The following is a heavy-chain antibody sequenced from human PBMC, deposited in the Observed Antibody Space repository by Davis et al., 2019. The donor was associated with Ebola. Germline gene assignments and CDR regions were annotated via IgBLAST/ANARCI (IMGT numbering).Heavy chain of an antibody. CDR3: ARGIGYQRPYYMDV. J-gene: IGHJ6*03. Sequence: PSETLSLTCAVYGGSFRDYYWSWFRQPPGQGLEWIGEIKHSGHTNYKASLKSRVSISVDTSKKQFSLRLTSVTAADTAVYYCARGIGYQRPYYMDVWGNGTTVTVSS. CDR1: GGSFRDYY. D-gene: IGHD2-2*01. CDR2: IKHSGHT. V-gene: IGHV4-34*01.